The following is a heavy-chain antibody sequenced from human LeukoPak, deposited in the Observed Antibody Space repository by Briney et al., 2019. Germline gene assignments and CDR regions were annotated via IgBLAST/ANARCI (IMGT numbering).Heavy chain of an antibody. CDR2: IYYSGST. Sequence: PSETLSLTCTVSGGSISSGAYYWSWIRQHPGKGLEWIGYIYYSGSTYYNPSLKSRVTISVDTSNNQFSLKLSSVTAADMAVYYCARAVANYFDYWGQGTLVTVSS. CDR1: GGSISSGAYY. D-gene: IGHD6-19*01. V-gene: IGHV4-31*03. J-gene: IGHJ4*02. CDR3: ARAVANYFDY.